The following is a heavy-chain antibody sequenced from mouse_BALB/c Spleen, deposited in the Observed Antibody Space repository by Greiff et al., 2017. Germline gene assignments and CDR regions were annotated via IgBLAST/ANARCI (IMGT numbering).Heavy chain of an antibody. Sequence: VQLQQSGTVLARPGASVKMSCKASGYSFTSYWMHWVKQRPGQGLEWIGAIYPGNSDTSYNQKFKGKAKLTAVTSASTAYMELSSLTNEDSAVYYCTKLGGDWYFDVWGAGTTVTVAS. V-gene: IGHV1-5*01. CDR2: IYPGNSDT. J-gene: IGHJ1*01. CDR1: GYSFTSYW. D-gene: IGHD4-1*01. CDR3: TKLGGDWYFDV.